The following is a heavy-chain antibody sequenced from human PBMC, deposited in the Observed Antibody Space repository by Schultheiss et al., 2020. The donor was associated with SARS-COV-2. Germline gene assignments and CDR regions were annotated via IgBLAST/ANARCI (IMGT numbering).Heavy chain of an antibody. Sequence: GSLRLSCAASGFTFDDYAMHWVRQAPGKGLEWVAVISYDGSNKYYADSVKGRFTISRDNAKNSLYLQMNSLRPEDTAVYYCARERSSSSVDYWGQGTLVTVSS. D-gene: IGHD6-6*01. J-gene: IGHJ4*02. CDR2: ISYDGSNK. V-gene: IGHV3-30*03. CDR3: ARERSSSSVDY. CDR1: GFTFDDYA.